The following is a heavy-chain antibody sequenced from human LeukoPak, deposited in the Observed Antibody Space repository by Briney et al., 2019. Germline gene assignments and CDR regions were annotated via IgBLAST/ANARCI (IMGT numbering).Heavy chain of an antibody. D-gene: IGHD2-2*01. CDR2: INHSEST. J-gene: IGHJ4*02. Sequence: DPSETLSLTCAVYGGSFSGYYWSWIRHPPGKGLEWIGDINHSESTNYNPSLKSRVTISVDTSKNQFSLKLRPVTAADTAVYYCARPYCSSTSCYDWDDYWGQGTLVTVSS. V-gene: IGHV4-34*01. CDR1: GGSFSGYY. CDR3: ARPYCSSTSCYDWDDY.